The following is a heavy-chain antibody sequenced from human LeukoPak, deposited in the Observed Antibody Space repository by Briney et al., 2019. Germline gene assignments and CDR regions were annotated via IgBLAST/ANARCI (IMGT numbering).Heavy chain of an antibody. CDR1: GYTLTELS. D-gene: IGHD6-13*01. Sequence: ASVKVSCKVSGYTLTELSMHWVRQAPGKGLEWMGGFDPEDGETIYAQKFQGRVTMTEDTSTDTAYMELSSLRSEDTAVYYCARGQSWYFQLGLFFEDYWGQGTLVTVSS. CDR2: FDPEDGET. V-gene: IGHV1-24*01. J-gene: IGHJ4*02. CDR3: ARGQSWYFQLGLFFEDY.